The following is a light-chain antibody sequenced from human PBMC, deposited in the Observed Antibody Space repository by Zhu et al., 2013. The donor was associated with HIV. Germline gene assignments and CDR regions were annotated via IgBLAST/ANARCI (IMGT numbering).Light chain of an antibody. CDR2: SAS. CDR3: QQYGNSPPYS. CDR1: QSISSY. Sequence: EIVLTQSPATLSLSPGERATLSCRASQSISSYLAWYHQKPGQAPSLLIYSASSRATDIPDRFSGSGSGTDFTLTISRLEPEDFAVYYCQQYGNSPPYSFGQGTKLEIK. V-gene: IGKV3-20*01. J-gene: IGKJ2*03.